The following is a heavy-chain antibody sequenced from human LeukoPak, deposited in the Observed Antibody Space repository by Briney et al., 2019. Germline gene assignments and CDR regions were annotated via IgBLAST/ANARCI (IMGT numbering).Heavy chain of an antibody. Sequence: GGSLRLSCAASGFTFSSYAMSWVRQAPGKGLEWVSAISGSGVSTSSADSVKGRFTISRDNSKSTLYLQMNNLRGEDTAVYYCAKCRNFDFWSGGDAFDIWGQGTMVTVSS. CDR1: GFTFSSYA. V-gene: IGHV3-23*01. D-gene: IGHD3-3*01. CDR2: ISGSGVST. CDR3: AKCRNFDFWSGGDAFDI. J-gene: IGHJ3*02.